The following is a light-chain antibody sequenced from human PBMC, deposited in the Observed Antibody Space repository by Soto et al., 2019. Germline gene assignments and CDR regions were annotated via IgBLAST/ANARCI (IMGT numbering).Light chain of an antibody. CDR1: RSDIGAYNF. CDR3: TSWTTSTTMI. CDR2: DVS. J-gene: IGLJ2*01. V-gene: IGLV2-14*03. Sequence: QSVLTQPASVSGSPGQSITITCTGTRSDIGAYNFVSWYQQHPGEVPKLMLYDVSIRPSGVSNRFSGSKSGNTASLTISGLQAEDEAESYCTSWTTSTTMIFGGGTKVTVL.